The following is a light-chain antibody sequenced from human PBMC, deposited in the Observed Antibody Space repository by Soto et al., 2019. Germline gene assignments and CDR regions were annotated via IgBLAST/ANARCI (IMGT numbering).Light chain of an antibody. CDR3: CSYAGSFTRV. CDR1: SRDVGGYKY. CDR2: DVN. J-gene: IGLJ3*02. V-gene: IGLV2-11*01. Sequence: QSALTQPRSVSGSPGQSVTISCTGTSRDVGGYKYVSWIQQHPGRAPKLMIYDVNERPSGVPDRFSGSKSGNTASLTISGLQAEHEADYYCCSYAGSFTRVLGGGTKLTVL.